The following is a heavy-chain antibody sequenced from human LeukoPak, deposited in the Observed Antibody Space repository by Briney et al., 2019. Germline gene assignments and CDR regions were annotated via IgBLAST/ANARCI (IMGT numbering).Heavy chain of an antibody. V-gene: IGHV1-2*02. Sequence: ASVKVSCKACGSTFTDFYIHWERQAPGQGLEWMGWINPNSGGTKYAQKFQGRVTMTRDTSITTAYMGLSRLRSDDTAVYYCAKGRVVAGSKSLTYHWFDPWGQGTLVTVSS. CDR2: INPNSGGT. D-gene: IGHD6-19*01. CDR3: AKGRVVAGSKSLTYHWFDP. J-gene: IGHJ5*02. CDR1: GSTFTDFY.